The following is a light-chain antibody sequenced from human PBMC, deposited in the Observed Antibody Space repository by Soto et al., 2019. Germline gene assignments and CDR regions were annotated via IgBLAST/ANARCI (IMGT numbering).Light chain of an antibody. CDR1: QGISSF. CDR3: QQLNSYPQT. V-gene: IGKV1-9*01. Sequence: DIQLTQSPAFLSASVGDIVTITCRASQGISSFLAWFQQKPGKAPKFLIYGASTLQSGDPSRFSGSGSGTEFTLTISSLQPEDFATYYCQQLNSYPQTFGGGSKVEIK. CDR2: GAS. J-gene: IGKJ4*02.